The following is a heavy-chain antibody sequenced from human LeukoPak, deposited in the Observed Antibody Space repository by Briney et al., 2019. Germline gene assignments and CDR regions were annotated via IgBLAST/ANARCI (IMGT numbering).Heavy chain of an antibody. V-gene: IGHV4-61*02. D-gene: IGHD6-13*01. J-gene: IGHJ4*02. CDR3: ARHFGAAVPFDY. Sequence: SETLSLTCTVSGDSISSGTYYWSWIRQPAGKGLEWIGRIYTTGSTNYNPSLKSRVTISVDTSKNQFSLKLSSVTAADTAVYYCARHFGAAVPFDYWGQGTLVTVSS. CDR1: GDSISSGTYY. CDR2: IYTTGST.